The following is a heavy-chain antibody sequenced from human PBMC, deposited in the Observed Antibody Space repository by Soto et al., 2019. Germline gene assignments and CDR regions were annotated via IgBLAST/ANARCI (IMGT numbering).Heavy chain of an antibody. Sequence: QVQLQESGPGLVKPSQTLSLTCTVSGGSISSGGYYWSWIRQHPGKGLEWIGYIYNSGSTYYNPSLKSRVTISVETSKNQFSLKLSSVTAADTAVYYCARAGYCSGGSCYSLYYFDYWGQGTLVTVSS. V-gene: IGHV4-31*03. J-gene: IGHJ4*02. D-gene: IGHD2-15*01. CDR1: GGSISSGGYY. CDR3: ARAGYCSGGSCYSLYYFDY. CDR2: IYNSGST.